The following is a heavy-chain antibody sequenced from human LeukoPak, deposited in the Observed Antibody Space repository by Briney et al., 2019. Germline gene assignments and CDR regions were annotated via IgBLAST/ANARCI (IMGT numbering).Heavy chain of an antibody. CDR2: ISAYNGNT. Sequence: XSVKVSCKASGYTFTSYGISWVRQAPGQGLEWMGWISAYNGNTNYAQKLQGRVTMTTDTSTSTAYMELRSLRSDDTAVYYCAREGGSYYLVGPTTNNWFDPWGQGTLVTVSS. CDR3: AREGGSYYLVGPTTNNWFDP. J-gene: IGHJ5*02. CDR1: GYTFTSYG. V-gene: IGHV1-18*01. D-gene: IGHD1-26*01.